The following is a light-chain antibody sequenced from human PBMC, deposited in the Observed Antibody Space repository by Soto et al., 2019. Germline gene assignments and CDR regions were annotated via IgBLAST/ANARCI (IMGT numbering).Light chain of an antibody. CDR1: QSISSW. V-gene: IGKV1-5*03. CDR3: QQYNSYSPT. CDR2: KAS. Sequence: GDRVTITCRASQSISSWLAWYQQKPGKAPKLLIYKASSLETGVPSRFSGSGSGPEFTLTISSLQPDDFATYYCQQYNSYSPTFGQGTKVDVK. J-gene: IGKJ2*01.